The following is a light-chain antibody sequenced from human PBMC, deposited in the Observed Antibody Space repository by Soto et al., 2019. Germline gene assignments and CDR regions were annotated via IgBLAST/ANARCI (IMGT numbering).Light chain of an antibody. J-gene: IGLJ3*02. CDR2: EVT. CDR3: TSYVGNALWV. Sequence: QSALTQPPSASGSPGQSVTISCTGTSSDVGAYKYVSWYQHYPGKAPKLMIYEVTKRPSGVPDRFSGSKSGNTASLTVSGLQEEDEADYCCTSYVGNALWVFGGGTKLTVL. CDR1: SSDVGAYKY. V-gene: IGLV2-8*01.